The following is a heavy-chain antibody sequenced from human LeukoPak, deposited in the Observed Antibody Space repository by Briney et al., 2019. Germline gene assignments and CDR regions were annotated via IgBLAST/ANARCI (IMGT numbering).Heavy chain of an antibody. V-gene: IGHV1-8*01. D-gene: IGHD4-11*01. CDR3: ARAVTTIAPNWFDP. J-gene: IGHJ5*02. CDR2: MNPNSGNT. Sequence: GASVKVSCKASVYTFTNYDINWVRQATGQGLEWMGLMNPNSGNTGYAQKFQGRVTMTRNTSISTAYMELSSLRSEDTALYYCARAVTTIAPNWFDPWGQGALVTVSS. CDR1: VYTFTNYD.